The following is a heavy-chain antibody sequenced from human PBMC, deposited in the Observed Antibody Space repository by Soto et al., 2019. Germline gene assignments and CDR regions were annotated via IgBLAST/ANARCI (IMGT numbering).Heavy chain of an antibody. CDR2: ISDSGNT. J-gene: IGHJ6*03. Sequence: PSETLSLTCTVSGGSISSYYWTWIRQPPGKGLEWLGYISDSGNTNYNPSLKSRVAMSIDTSKRQLSLNLWSLTAAETAVYYCVRGNSRWSPDRSRLFHFYYMDVWGKGTTVTVSS. V-gene: IGHV4-59*08. CDR1: GGSISSYY. CDR3: VRGNSRWSPDRSRLFHFYYMDV. D-gene: IGHD5-18*01.